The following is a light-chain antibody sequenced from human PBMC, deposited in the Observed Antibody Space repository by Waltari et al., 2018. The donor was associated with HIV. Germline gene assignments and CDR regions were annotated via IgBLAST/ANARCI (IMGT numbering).Light chain of an antibody. CDR2: EDN. CDR3: QCYGDNAVI. Sequence: NFMLTQPYSVSESPGKTVTISCTRSSGSIAINFVQWYQQRPGSAPTTVIYEDNQRPSGVPDRFSVSIDSSSNSASLTISGLETEDEADYYCQCYGDNAVIFGGGTKVTVL. CDR1: SGSIAINF. V-gene: IGLV6-57*04. J-gene: IGLJ2*01.